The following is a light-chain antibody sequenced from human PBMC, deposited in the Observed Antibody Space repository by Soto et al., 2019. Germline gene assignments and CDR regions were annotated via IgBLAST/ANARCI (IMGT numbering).Light chain of an antibody. Sequence: AIQLTQSPSSLSAAVGDRVTITCRASQAIRGALSWYQQKPGKAPKMLIYDVLALEGGVPLRFSGRSSGTHFTLTISSLQPEDFATYYCQQFNSYPITFGQGTRLEIK. V-gene: IGKV1-13*02. CDR1: QAIRGA. CDR3: QQFNSYPIT. CDR2: DVL. J-gene: IGKJ5*01.